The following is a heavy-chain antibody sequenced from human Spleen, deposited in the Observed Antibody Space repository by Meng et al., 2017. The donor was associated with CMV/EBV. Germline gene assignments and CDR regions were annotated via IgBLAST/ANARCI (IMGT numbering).Heavy chain of an antibody. CDR2: ISGSGGST. CDR3: ARGGVPAALYDYYYYYGMDV. Sequence: GGSLRLSCAASGFTFSSYAMSWVRQAPGKGLEGVSAISGSGGSTYYADSVKGRFTISRDNAKNSLYLQMNSLRAEDTAVYYCARGGVPAALYDYYYYYGMDVWGQGTTVTVSS. D-gene: IGHD2-2*01. CDR1: GFTFSSYA. J-gene: IGHJ6*02. V-gene: IGHV3-23*01.